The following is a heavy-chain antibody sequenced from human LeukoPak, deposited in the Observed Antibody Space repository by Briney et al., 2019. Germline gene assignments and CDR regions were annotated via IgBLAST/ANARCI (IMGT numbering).Heavy chain of an antibody. J-gene: IGHJ6*03. V-gene: IGHV3-7*01. Sequence: GGSLRLSCAASGFTFSSYWMSWVRQAPGKGLEWVANIKQDGSEKYYVDSVKGRFTISRDNAKNSLYPQMNSLRAEDTAVYYCARRALQAYYYYMDVWGKGTTVTVSS. CDR2: IKQDGSEK. CDR1: GFTFSSYW. D-gene: IGHD5-24*01. CDR3: ARRALQAYYYYMDV.